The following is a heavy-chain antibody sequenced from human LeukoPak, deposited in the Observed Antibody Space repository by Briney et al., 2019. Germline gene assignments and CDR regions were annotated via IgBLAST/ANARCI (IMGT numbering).Heavy chain of an antibody. Sequence: GGSLRLSCAASGFTFSGSAMHWVRQASGKGLEWVGRIRSKANSYATAYAASVTGRFTISRDDSKNTAYLQMNSQKTEDTAVYYCIRYRMLTGNDYNWGQGTLVTVSS. J-gene: IGHJ4*02. CDR3: IRYRMLTGNDYN. D-gene: IGHD4/OR15-4a*01. CDR1: GFTFSGSA. CDR2: IRSKANSYAT. V-gene: IGHV3-73*01.